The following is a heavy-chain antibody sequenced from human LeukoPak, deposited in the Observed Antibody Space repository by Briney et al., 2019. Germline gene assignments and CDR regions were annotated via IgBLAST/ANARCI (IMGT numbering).Heavy chain of an antibody. J-gene: IGHJ4*02. CDR3: ARSLRRTFGGVIVDY. CDR2: SNPSGGST. CDR1: GYTFTSYY. D-gene: IGHD3-16*02. Sequence: ASVKVSCKASGYTFTSYYMHWVRQAPGQGLEWMGISNPSGGSTGYAQKFQGRVTMTRDTSTSTVYMELSSLRSEDTAVYYCARSLRRTFGGVIVDYWGQGTLVTVSS. V-gene: IGHV1-46*01.